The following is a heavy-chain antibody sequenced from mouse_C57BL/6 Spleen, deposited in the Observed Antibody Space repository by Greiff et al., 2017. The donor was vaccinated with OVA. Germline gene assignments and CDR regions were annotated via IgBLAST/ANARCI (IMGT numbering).Heavy chain of an antibody. CDR3: ARRNSWYFDV. V-gene: IGHV1-54*01. J-gene: IGHJ1*03. Sequence: QVQLQQSGAELVRPGTSVKVSCKASGYAFTTYLIEWVKQRPGQGLEWIGVINPGSGGTNYTEKFKGKATLTADKSSSTAYMQLSSLTSEDSAVYFCARRNSWYFDVWGTGTTVTVSS. CDR1: GYAFTTYL. CDR2: INPGSGGT.